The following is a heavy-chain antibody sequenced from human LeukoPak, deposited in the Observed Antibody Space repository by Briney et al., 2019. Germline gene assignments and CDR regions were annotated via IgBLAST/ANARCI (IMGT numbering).Heavy chain of an antibody. Sequence: AGSLSLSCVSSGGIFTNYCMHWVRQVPGKGPEWVGRIDKEGSAAFYAESVKGRFTISRDNIKSTVYLQRNSLTAEDTAVYHCARGGYSGSYYRFDWGQGTLVTVSS. D-gene: IGHD1-26*01. CDR3: ARGGYSGSYYRFD. CDR2: IDKEGSAA. CDR1: GGIFTNYC. J-gene: IGHJ4*02. V-gene: IGHV3-74*01.